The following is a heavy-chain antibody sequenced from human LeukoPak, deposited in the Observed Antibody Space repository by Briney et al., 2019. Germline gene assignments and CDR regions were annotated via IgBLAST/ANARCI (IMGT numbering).Heavy chain of an antibody. D-gene: IGHD5-12*01. CDR1: GYTLTELS. CDR3: ATISEVATPPYYYYYGMDV. V-gene: IGHV1-24*01. J-gene: IGHJ6*02. Sequence: PEASVKVSCKVSGYTLTELSMHWVRQAPGKGLEWMRGFDPEDGETIYAQKFQGRVTMTEDTSTDTAYMELSSLRSEDTAVYYCATISEVATPPYYYYYGMDVWGQGTTVTVSS. CDR2: FDPEDGET.